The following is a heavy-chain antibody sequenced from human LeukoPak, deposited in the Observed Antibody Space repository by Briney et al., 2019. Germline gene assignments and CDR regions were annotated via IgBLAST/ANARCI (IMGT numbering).Heavy chain of an antibody. D-gene: IGHD3-22*01. CDR1: GFTFSSYS. CDR3: ARRKPSYYDSSGYPDAFDI. Sequence: PGGSLRLSCAASGFTFSSYSMNWVRQAPGKGLEWVSSISSSSSYIYYADSVKGRFTISRDNAKNSLYLQMNSLRVEDTAVYYCARRKPSYYDSSGYPDAFDIRGQGTMVTVSS. V-gene: IGHV3-21*01. CDR2: ISSSSSYI. J-gene: IGHJ3*02.